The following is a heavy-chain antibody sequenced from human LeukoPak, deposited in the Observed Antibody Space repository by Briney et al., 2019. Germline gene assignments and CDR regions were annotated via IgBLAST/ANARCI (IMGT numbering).Heavy chain of an antibody. CDR2: IYSSGST. J-gene: IGHJ3*02. Sequence: SQTLSLTCTVSGGSISGGSYYWSWIRQPAGKGLEWIGRIYSSGSTNYNPSLKSRVTISQDTSKNQVSLKLSSVTAADTAVYYCARDPRYSSSAHVFDIWGQGIMVTVSS. CDR3: ARDPRYSSSAHVFDI. CDR1: GGSISGGSYY. D-gene: IGHD6-6*01. V-gene: IGHV4-61*02.